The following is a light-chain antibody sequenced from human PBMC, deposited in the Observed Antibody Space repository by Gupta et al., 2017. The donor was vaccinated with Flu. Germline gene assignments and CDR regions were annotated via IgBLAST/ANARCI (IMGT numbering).Light chain of an antibody. CDR3: QQRSNWPQLT. CDR2: DAS. J-gene: IGKJ4*01. Sequence: EIVLTQSPATLSLSPVERATLSCRASQSVSSYLDWYQQKPCQAPRLLIYDASNRDTGITARFSGSGYGKDLALTISSREQEDFAVYYCQQRSNWPQLTFGRGTKVEIK. V-gene: IGKV3-11*01. CDR1: QSVSSY.